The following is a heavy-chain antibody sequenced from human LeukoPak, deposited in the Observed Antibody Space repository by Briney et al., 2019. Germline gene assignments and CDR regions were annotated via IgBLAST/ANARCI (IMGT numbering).Heavy chain of an antibody. V-gene: IGHV3-33*01. Sequence: PGRSLRLSCAASGFTFRSYGMHWVRQAPGKGLEWVAVIWYDGSNKYYADSVKGRFTISRDNSKNTLYLQMNSLRAEDTAVYYCARNYGSGSYYPDYWGQGTLVTVSS. D-gene: IGHD3-10*01. J-gene: IGHJ4*02. CDR2: IWYDGSNK. CDR1: GFTFRSYG. CDR3: ARNYGSGSYYPDY.